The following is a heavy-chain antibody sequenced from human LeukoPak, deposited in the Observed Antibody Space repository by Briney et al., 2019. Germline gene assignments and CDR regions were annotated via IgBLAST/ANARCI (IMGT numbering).Heavy chain of an antibody. Sequence: SETLSLTCTVSGGSISSYYWSWIRQPPGKGLEWIGYIYYSGSTNYNPSLKRRVTISVDTSKNQFSLKLSSVNAADTAVYYCARRISIAVGYWYFDLWGRGTLVTVSS. CDR2: IYYSGST. V-gene: IGHV4-59*01. CDR1: GGSISSYY. J-gene: IGHJ2*01. D-gene: IGHD6-19*01. CDR3: ARRISIAVGYWYFDL.